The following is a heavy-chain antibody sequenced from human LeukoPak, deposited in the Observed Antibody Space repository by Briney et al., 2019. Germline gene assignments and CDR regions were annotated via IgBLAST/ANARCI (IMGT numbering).Heavy chain of an antibody. CDR3: AKGPRRSPYLYFGDFAFDI. D-gene: IGHD3-10*01. CDR2: ISWNSGSI. V-gene: IGHV3-9*01. CDR1: GFTFSSYS. Sequence: GGSLRLSCAASGFTFSSYSMNWVRQAPGKGLEWVSGISWNSGSIGYAGSVKGRFTISRDNAKNSLYLQMNSLRAEDTALYYCAKGPRRSPYLYFGDFAFDIWGQETMVTVSS. J-gene: IGHJ3*02.